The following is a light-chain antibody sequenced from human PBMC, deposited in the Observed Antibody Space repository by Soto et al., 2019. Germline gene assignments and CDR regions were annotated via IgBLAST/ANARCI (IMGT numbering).Light chain of an antibody. CDR1: QSLFHTATNKNY. CDR2: GAS. V-gene: IGKV4-1*01. Sequence: DIVMTQSPDSLGVSLGERATIDCKSSQSLFHTATNKNYLAWYQQKPGQPPKLLIYGASSREYGVPGRFSGSGSGTDFTLTISSLQAEDVAVYYCQQYYDTPFTFGPGTKLDFK. J-gene: IGKJ3*01. CDR3: QQYYDTPFT.